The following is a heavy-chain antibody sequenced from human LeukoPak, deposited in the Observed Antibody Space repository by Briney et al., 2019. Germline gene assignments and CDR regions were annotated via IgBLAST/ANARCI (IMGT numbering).Heavy chain of an antibody. J-gene: IGHJ4*02. CDR1: GFSLSTPKMR. CDR3: ARSTYCGGDCPFDY. D-gene: IGHD2-21*02. V-gene: IGHV2-70*04. Sequence: SGPALVKPTQTLTLTCTFSGFSLSTPKMRVSWIRQPPGKALAWLARIDWDDDKFYSTSLTTRLTISKDTPKNQLVLTMTNMDPVDTATYYCARSTYCGGDCPFDYWGQGTLVTVSS. CDR2: IDWDDDK.